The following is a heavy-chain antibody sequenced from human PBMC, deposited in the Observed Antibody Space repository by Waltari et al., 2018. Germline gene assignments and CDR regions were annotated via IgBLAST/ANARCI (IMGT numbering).Heavy chain of an antibody. V-gene: IGHV1-18*01. CDR3: ARGYCSSTSCYRGPYNWFDP. CDR2: ISAYNGNT. CDR1: GYTFTSYG. Sequence: QVQLVQSGAEVKKPGASVKVSCKASGYTFTSYGISWVRQAPGQGLEWMGWISAYNGNTNYAQKRQGRGTMTTDTSTSTAYMELRSLRSDDTAVYYCARGYCSSTSCYRGPYNWFDPWGQGTLVTVSS. D-gene: IGHD2-2*01. J-gene: IGHJ5*02.